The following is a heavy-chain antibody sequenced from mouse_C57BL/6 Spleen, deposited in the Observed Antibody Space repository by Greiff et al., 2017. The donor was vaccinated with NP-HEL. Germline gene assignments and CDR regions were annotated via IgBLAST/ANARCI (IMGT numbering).Heavy chain of an antibody. J-gene: IGHJ2*01. CDR1: GYAFSSSW. CDR3: ARPDY. V-gene: IGHV1-82*01. Sequence: QVQLQQSGPELVKPGASVKISCKASGYAFSSSWMNWVKQRPGKGLEWIGRIYPGDGDTNYNGKFKGKAYMQLSSLTSEDSAVYFCARPDYWGQGTTLTVSS. CDR2: IYPGDGDT.